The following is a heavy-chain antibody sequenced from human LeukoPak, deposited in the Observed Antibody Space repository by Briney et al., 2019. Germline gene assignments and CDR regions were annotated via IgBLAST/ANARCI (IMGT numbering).Heavy chain of an antibody. Sequence: GGSLRLSWAASGFTLSSYAMNWVGQAQGKGLEGGAVISYDGSNKYYAHSVKGRFTISRDNSKNTLYLQMNSLRAEDTAVYYCAKDPGVGATGDYWGQGTLVTVSS. CDR1: GFTLSSYA. V-gene: IGHV3-30-3*01. D-gene: IGHD1-26*01. CDR2: ISYDGSNK. CDR3: AKDPGVGATGDY. J-gene: IGHJ4*02.